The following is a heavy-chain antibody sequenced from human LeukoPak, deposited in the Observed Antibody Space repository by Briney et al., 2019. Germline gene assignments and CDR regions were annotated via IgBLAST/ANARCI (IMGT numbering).Heavy chain of an antibody. CDR2: FDPEDGET. J-gene: IGHJ4*02. V-gene: IGHV1-24*01. CDR1: GYTLTELS. Sequence: GASVKVSCKVSGYTLTELSMHWVRQAPGKGLEWMGGFDPEDGETIYAQKFQGRVTMTEDTSTDTAYMELSSLRSGDTAVYYCATLVSRGSWYFDYWGQGTLVTVSS. CDR3: ATLVSRGSWYFDY. D-gene: IGHD2-15*01.